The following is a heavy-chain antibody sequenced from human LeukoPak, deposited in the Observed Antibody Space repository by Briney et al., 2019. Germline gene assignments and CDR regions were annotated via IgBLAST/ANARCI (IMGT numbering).Heavy chain of an antibody. CDR3: ARALSLRGVARYYFDY. V-gene: IGHV1-46*01. D-gene: IGHD3-10*01. CDR1: GYTFTSYY. Sequence: ASVKVSCKASGYTFTSYYMHWVRQAPGQGLEWMGIINPSGGSTSYAQKFQGRVTMTRDMSTSTVYMELSSLRSEDTAVYYCARALSLRGVARYYFDYWGQGTLVTVSS. CDR2: INPSGGST. J-gene: IGHJ4*02.